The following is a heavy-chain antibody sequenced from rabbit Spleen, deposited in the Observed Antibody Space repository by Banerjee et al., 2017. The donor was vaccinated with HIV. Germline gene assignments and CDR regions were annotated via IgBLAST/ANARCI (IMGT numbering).Heavy chain of an antibody. CDR3: ARDSGSSFSSYGMDL. J-gene: IGHJ6*01. V-gene: IGHV1S45*01. D-gene: IGHD8-1*01. CDR2: IDSGSSGFT. CDR1: GFDLSSYYY. Sequence: QEQLEESGGGLVKPEGSLTLTCKASGFDLSSYYYMCWVRQAPGKGLEWIACIDSGSSGFTYFANWAKGRFTISKTSSTTVNLQMTSLTAADTATYFCARDSGSSFSSYGMDLWGQGTLVTVS.